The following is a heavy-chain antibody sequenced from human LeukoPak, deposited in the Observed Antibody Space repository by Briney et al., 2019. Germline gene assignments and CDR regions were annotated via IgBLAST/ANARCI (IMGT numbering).Heavy chain of an antibody. Sequence: ASVKVSCKASGGTFSSYAISWVRQAPGHGLEWMGRIIPILGIANYAQKFQGRVTITADKSTSTAYMELSSLRSEDTAVYYCARDMGDDDFWRLIRYWGQGTLVTVSS. J-gene: IGHJ4*02. V-gene: IGHV1-69*04. D-gene: IGHD3-3*01. CDR1: GGTFSSYA. CDR2: IIPILGIA. CDR3: ARDMGDDDFWRLIRY.